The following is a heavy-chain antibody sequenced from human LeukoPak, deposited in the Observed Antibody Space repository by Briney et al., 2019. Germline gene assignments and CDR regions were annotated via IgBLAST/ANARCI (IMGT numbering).Heavy chain of an antibody. D-gene: IGHD3-10*01. J-gene: IGHJ6*02. CDR1: GGSISSGGYY. Sequence: SQTLSLTCTVSGGSISSGGYYWSWIRQPPGKGLEWIGYIYLSGSTYYNPSLKSRVTISVDRSKNQFSLKLSSVTAADTAVYHCARDGVLAYYYGSGSYSSDYYGMDVWGQGTTVTVSS. CDR3: ARDGVLAYYYGSGSYSSDYYGMDV. CDR2: IYLSGST. V-gene: IGHV4-30-2*01.